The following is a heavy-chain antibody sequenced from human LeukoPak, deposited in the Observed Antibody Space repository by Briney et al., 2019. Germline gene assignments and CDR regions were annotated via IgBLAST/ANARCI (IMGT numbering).Heavy chain of an antibody. CDR1: GYDFSDYG. D-gene: IGHD6-6*01. CDR2: ISGFSGDT. V-gene: IGHV1-18*01. Sequence: ASVKVSLKSSGYDFSDYGVVRGRHGAGQRLEWMGCISGFSGDTKYGPKFQGRVTLTADTSTGTAYMEVRSLRSDDTATYYCARYKDRYSSPSNFEYWGQGTQVIVSS. J-gene: IGHJ4*02. CDR3: ARYKDRYSSPSNFEY.